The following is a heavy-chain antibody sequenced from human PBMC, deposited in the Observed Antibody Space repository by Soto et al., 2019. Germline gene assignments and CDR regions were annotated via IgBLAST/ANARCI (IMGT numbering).Heavy chain of an antibody. CDR2: INHSGST. Sequence: PSEKLSLRRAGSGGSPSGYYWGWIPPPPANGLPWIGEINHSGSTNYNPSLKRPVTLSVDTSKNQFSLKLSSVTAADTAVYYCAVGGNYGMDVWGQGTTVTVSS. J-gene: IGHJ6*02. CDR1: GGSPSGYY. V-gene: IGHV4-34*01. CDR3: AVGGNYGMDV.